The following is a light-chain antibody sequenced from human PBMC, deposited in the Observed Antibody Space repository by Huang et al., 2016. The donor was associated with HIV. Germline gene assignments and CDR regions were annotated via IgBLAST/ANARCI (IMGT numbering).Light chain of an antibody. Sequence: EVVLTQSPAPLSLSPGERATLSCRASQSVSTYLAWYQQKPGQAPRLLIYDASNRASGIPARFSGSGSGTDFTLSISSLEPEDFAVYYCQKRSNWPYTFGQGTKLEIK. CDR2: DAS. V-gene: IGKV3-11*01. CDR1: QSVSTY. J-gene: IGKJ2*01. CDR3: QKRSNWPYT.